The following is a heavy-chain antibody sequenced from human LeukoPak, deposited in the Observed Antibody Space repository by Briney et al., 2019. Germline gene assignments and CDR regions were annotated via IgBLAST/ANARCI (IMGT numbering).Heavy chain of an antibody. V-gene: IGHV3-30*02. CDR3: AKIPTLSGAFDI. CDR2: IRYDGSNK. Sequence: GGSLRLSCAASGFTFSSYGMHWVRQAPGKGLEWVAFIRYDGSNKYYADSVKGRFTISRDNSKNTLYVQMNSLRAEDTAVYYCAKIPTLSGAFDIWGQGTMVTVSS. J-gene: IGHJ3*02. D-gene: IGHD6-25*01. CDR1: GFTFSSYG.